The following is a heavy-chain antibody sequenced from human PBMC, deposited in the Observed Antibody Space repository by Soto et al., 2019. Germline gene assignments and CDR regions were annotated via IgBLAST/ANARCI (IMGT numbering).Heavy chain of an antibody. CDR2: IIPILGIA. CDR1: GGTFSSYT. D-gene: IGHD3-10*01. V-gene: IGHV1-69*02. Sequence: QVQLVQSGAEVKKPGSSVKVSCKASGGTFSSYTISWVRQAPGQGLEWMGRIIPILGIANYAQKFQGRVTITADNSTSTADMELSSLRSEDTAVYYCAGEDSGSYGYYGMDVWGQGTTVTVSS. CDR3: AGEDSGSYGYYGMDV. J-gene: IGHJ6*02.